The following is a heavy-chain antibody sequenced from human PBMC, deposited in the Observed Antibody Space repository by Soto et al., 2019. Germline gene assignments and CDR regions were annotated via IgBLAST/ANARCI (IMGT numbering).Heavy chain of an antibody. CDR3: ARESITGTTYYYYMDV. CDR1: GFTFSSYG. D-gene: IGHD1-7*01. J-gene: IGHJ6*03. V-gene: IGHV3-33*01. CDR2: IWYDGSNK. Sequence: GGSLRLSCAASGFTFSSYGMHWVRQAPGKGLEWVAVIWYDGSNKYYADSVKGRFTISRDNSKNTLYLQMNSLRAEDTAVYYCARESITGTTYYYYMDVWGKGTTVTVSS.